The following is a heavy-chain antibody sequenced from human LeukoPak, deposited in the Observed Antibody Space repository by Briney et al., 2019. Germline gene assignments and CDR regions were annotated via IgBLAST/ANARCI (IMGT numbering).Heavy chain of an antibody. CDR1: GFTFDDYA. D-gene: IGHD5-24*01. CDR2: ISWNSGSI. V-gene: IGHV3-9*01. CDR3: AKDYYPVEMATFDY. Sequence: QAGGSLRLSCAASGFTFDDYAMHWVRQAPGKGLEWVSGISWNSGSIGYADSVKGRFTISRDNAKNSLYLRMNSLRAEDTALYYCAKDYYPVEMATFDYWGQGTLVTVSS. J-gene: IGHJ4*02.